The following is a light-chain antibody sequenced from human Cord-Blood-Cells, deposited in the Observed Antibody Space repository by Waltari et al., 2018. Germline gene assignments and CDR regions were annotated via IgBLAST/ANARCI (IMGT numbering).Light chain of an antibody. Sequence: DIVLTQSPAPLSFSPGECATLSCRASQSVSSYLAWYQQKPGQAPRLLIYDASNRATGIPARFSGSGSGTDFTLTISSLEPEDFAVYYCQQRSNWPPLFGGGTKVEIK. CDR2: DAS. J-gene: IGKJ4*01. V-gene: IGKV3-11*01. CDR1: QSVSSY. CDR3: QQRSNWPPL.